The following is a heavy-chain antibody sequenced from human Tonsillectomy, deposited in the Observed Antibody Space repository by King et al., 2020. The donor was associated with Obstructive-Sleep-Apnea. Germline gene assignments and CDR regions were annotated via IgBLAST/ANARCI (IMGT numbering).Heavy chain of an antibody. CDR1: GFTFSTHS. V-gene: IGHV3-30*03. CDR3: VRGPSLSTIDGYYSDLFDY. D-gene: IGHD2-15*01. Sequence: VQLVESGGGVVQPGRSLRLSCAASGFTFSTHSMHWVRQVPGKGLEWVAVVSYDGRNSIYADSVKGRFTVSRDNSRTTLYLQMNSLTIEDTAVYYCVRGPSLSTIDGYYSDLFDYWGQGTLVTVSS. CDR2: VSYDGRNS. J-gene: IGHJ4*02.